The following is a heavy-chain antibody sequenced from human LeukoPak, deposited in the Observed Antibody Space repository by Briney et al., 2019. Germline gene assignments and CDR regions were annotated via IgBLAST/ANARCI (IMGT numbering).Heavy chain of an antibody. CDR3: ARIAAGLVTYYYYGMDV. V-gene: IGHV4-39*07. D-gene: IGHD6-13*01. Sequence: SETLSLTCTVTGDSIFTTRYHWGWIRQPPGKGLEWIGEINHSGSTNYNPSLKSRVTISVDTSKNQFSLKLSSVTAADTAVYYCARIAAGLVTYYYYGMDVWGQGTTVTVSS. J-gene: IGHJ6*02. CDR2: INHSGST. CDR1: GDSIFTTRYH.